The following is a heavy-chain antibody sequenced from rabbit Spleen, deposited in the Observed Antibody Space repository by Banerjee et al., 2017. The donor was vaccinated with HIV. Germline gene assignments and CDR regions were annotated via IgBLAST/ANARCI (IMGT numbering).Heavy chain of an antibody. V-gene: IGHV1S45*01. CDR3: ARDAGSGDYIDGYFDL. Sequence: QEQLVESGGGLVQPGGSLKLSCTASGFSFSNKAVMCWVRQAPGKGLEWIACINAVTGKAVYATWAKGRFTFSKTSSTTVTLQLTSLTAADTATYFCARDAGSGDYIDGYFDLWGQGTLVTVS. CDR2: INAVTGKA. J-gene: IGHJ4*01. CDR1: GFSFSNKAV. D-gene: IGHD8-1*01.